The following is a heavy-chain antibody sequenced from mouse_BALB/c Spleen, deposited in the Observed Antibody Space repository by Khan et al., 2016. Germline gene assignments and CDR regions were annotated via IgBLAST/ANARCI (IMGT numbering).Heavy chain of an antibody. CDR2: IRSKSNNYAK. CDR1: GFTFNTYA. Sequence: EVQLVESGGGLVQPKGSLKLSCAASGFTFNTYAMNWVRQAPGKGLEWVARIRSKSNNYAKYYADSVKDRFTISRDDSQSMCNLQMNNLNTEDTAMYYCERRDGNDSPWFAYWGQGTLVTVSA. CDR3: ERRDGNDSPWFAY. J-gene: IGHJ3*01. V-gene: IGHV10-1*02. D-gene: IGHD2-2*01.